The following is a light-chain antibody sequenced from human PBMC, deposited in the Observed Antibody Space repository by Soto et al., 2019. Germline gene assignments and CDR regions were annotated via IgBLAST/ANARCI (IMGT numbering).Light chain of an antibody. J-gene: IGKJ4*01. CDR2: ASS. CDR3: QQYGSSPLT. Sequence: EIVFTQSPCTLSLSPGERATLSFKTSQSRGSNFLAWYQHKPGQAPRLLIYASSNRATGIPDRFSGSASGTDFTLTINRLEPEDFAVYYCQQYGSSPLTFGGGTKVDIK. V-gene: IGKV3-20*01. CDR1: QSRGSNF.